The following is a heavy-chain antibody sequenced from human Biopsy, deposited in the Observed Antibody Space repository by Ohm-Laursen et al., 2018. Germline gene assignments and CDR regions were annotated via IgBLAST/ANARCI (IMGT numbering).Heavy chain of an antibody. CDR3: ARGRLRAVARFDY. CDR2: INHSGST. J-gene: IGHJ4*02. V-gene: IGHV4-34*01. D-gene: IGHD6-19*01. CDR1: GGSFSGYY. Sequence: SDTLSLTCAVYGGSFSGYYWSWIRQPPGKGLEWIGEINHSGSTNYNPSFKSRVTISVDTSKNQFSLKLGTVTAADTAVYYCARGRLRAVARFDYWGQGTLVTVSS.